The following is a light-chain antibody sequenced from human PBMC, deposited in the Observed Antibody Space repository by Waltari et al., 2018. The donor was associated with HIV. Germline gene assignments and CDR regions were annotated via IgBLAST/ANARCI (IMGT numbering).Light chain of an antibody. CDR2: WAS. CDR1: RTVLYNGHY. J-gene: IGKJ4*01. CDR3: QQYYTLRST. Sequence: DIVMTQSPDSLAVSLGARATLTCTSSRTVLYNGHYLAWYQQKPGQAPKVLIYWASTRAFGVPDRFSGSGSGTDFSLTISRVQADDVAIYYCQQYYTLRSTFGGGTKIEI. V-gene: IGKV4-1*01.